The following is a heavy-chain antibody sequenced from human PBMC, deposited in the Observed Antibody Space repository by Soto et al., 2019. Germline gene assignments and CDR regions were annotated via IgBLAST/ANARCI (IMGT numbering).Heavy chain of an antibody. V-gene: IGHV3-30*18. CDR3: AKASLYGDYGTSDFDY. J-gene: IGHJ4*02. D-gene: IGHD4-17*01. Sequence: PGGSLRLSCAASGFTFSSYGMHWVRQAPGKGLEWVAVISYDGSNKYYADSVKGRFTISRDNSKNTLYLQMNSLRAEDTAVYYCAKASLYGDYGTSDFDYWGQGTLVTVSS. CDR2: ISYDGSNK. CDR1: GFTFSSYG.